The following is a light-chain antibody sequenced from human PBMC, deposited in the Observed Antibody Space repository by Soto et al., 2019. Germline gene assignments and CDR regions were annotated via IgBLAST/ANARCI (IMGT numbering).Light chain of an antibody. CDR2: GAS. J-gene: IGKJ2*01. CDR3: QQYNNWSPYT. CDR1: QSITSN. Sequence: EIVMTQSPATLSVSPGERATLSCRASQSITSNNLAWYQQKPGQAPRLLIYGASSRSTGSPARFSGSGSGTEFTLTISSLQSEDFAVYYCQQYNNWSPYTFGQGTKLEIK. V-gene: IGKV3-15*01.